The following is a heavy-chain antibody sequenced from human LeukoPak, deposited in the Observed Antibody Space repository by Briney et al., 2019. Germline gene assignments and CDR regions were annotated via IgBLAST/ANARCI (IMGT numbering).Heavy chain of an antibody. CDR3: AAGNYYDSSGYYHLGYFDY. D-gene: IGHD3-22*01. Sequence: ASVKVSCKASGYTFTSYGISWVRQAPGQGLEWMGWISAYNGNTNYAQKLQGGVTMTTDTSTSTAYMELRSLRSDDTAVYYRAAGNYYDSSGYYHLGYFDYWGQGTLVTVSS. CDR1: GYTFTSYG. V-gene: IGHV1-18*04. CDR2: ISAYNGNT. J-gene: IGHJ4*02.